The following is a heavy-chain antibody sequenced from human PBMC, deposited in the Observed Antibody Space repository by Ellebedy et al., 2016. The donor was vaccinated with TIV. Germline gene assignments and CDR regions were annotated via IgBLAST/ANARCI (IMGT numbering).Heavy chain of an antibody. V-gene: IGHV1-69*06. CDR3: AREATYYYDSSGYYLARYFDY. CDR2: IIPIFGTA. CDR1: GGTFSSYA. D-gene: IGHD3-22*01. J-gene: IGHJ4*02. Sequence: SVKVSXXASGGTFSSYAISWVRQAPGQGLEWMGGIIPIFGTANYAQKFQGRVTITADKSTSTAYMELSSLRSEDTAVYYCAREATYYYDSSGYYLARYFDYWGQGTLVTVSS.